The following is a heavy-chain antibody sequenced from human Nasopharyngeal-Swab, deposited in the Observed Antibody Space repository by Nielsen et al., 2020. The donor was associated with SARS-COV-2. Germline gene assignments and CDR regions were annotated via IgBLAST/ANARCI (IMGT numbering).Heavy chain of an antibody. Sequence: GESLKISCAASGFTFSSYAMSWVRQAPGKGLEWVSAISCSGGSTYYADSVQGRFTISRDNSKNTLYLQMNSLRAEDTAVYYCAKDPGGYSSNWYVDYWGQGTLITVSS. CDR1: GFTFSSYA. CDR2: ISCSGGST. V-gene: IGHV3-23*01. D-gene: IGHD6-13*01. CDR3: AKDPGGYSSNWYVDY. J-gene: IGHJ4*02.